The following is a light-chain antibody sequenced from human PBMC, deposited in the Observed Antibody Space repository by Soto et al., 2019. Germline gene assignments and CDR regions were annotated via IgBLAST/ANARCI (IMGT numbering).Light chain of an antibody. V-gene: IGKV3-15*01. J-gene: IGKJ5*01. CDR3: QQYNNWPIT. CDR1: QSVSNN. CDR2: GAS. Sequence: EIVLTQSPGTLSLSPGEGATLSCRASQSVSNNYLAWYQQKPGQAPRLLIYGASTRATGIPARFSGSGSGTEFTLTISSLQSEDFAVYYCQQYNNWPITFGQGTRLEIK.